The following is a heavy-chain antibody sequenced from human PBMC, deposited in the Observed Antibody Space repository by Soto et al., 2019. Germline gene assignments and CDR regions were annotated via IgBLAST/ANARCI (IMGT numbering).Heavy chain of an antibody. J-gene: IGHJ5*02. Sequence: SVKVSCKASGYTFTSYAISWVRQAPGQGLEWMGGIIPIFGTANYAQKFQGRVTITADESTSTAYMELSSLRSEDTAVYYCARSYVAAAGSFDPWGQATLVNV. D-gene: IGHD6-13*01. CDR1: GYTFTSYA. CDR2: IIPIFGTA. V-gene: IGHV1-69*13. CDR3: ARSYVAAAGSFDP.